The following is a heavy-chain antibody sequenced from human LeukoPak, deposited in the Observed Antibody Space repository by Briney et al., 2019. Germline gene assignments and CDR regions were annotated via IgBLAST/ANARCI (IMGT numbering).Heavy chain of an antibody. Sequence: GGSLRLSCAASGFTFSSYGMHWVRQAPGKGLEWVAVISYDGSNKYYADSVKGRFTISRDNSKNTLYLQMNSLRAEDTAVYYCAREGATMIVVSTPYYYYGMDVWGQGTTVTVSS. CDR2: ISYDGSNK. CDR1: GFTFSSYG. V-gene: IGHV3-30*03. D-gene: IGHD3-22*01. J-gene: IGHJ6*02. CDR3: AREGATMIVVSTPYYYYGMDV.